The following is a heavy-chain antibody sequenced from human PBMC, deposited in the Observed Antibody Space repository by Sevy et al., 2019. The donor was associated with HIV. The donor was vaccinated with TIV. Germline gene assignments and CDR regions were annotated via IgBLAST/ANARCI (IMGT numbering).Heavy chain of an antibody. J-gene: IGHJ3*02. V-gene: IGHV3-23*01. CDR1: GITFSGYA. CDR3: AGGRFDSTGSFDAFDI. CDR2: IYGSAGVT. D-gene: IGHD3-22*01. Sequence: GESLKISCAASGITFSGYAMNWVRQAPGKGLDWVSTIYGSAGVTYYADSVKGRFTISRDNSKNTLFLQMNNLRAEDTAVYYCAGGRFDSTGSFDAFDIWGRGTLVTVSS.